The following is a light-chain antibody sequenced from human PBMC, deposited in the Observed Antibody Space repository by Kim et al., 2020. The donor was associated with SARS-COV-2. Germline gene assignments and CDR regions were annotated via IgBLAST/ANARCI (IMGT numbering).Light chain of an antibody. Sequence: ITISVPGSNRCIGSLYVCSWFPPPPSKTPKPIVYGVTKWPSGISDRFSGSKVGNTASLAISEAPAGEGGDYYCTSYSGSDTWVFGGGTQLTVL. CDR3: TSYSGSDTWV. CDR2: GVT. CDR1: NRCIGSLYV. V-gene: IGLV2-14*02. J-gene: IGLJ3*02.